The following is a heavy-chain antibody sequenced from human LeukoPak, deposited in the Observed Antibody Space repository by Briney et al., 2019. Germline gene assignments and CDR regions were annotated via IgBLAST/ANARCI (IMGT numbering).Heavy chain of an antibody. Sequence: GGSLRLSCAASGFTVSSNYMSWVRQAPGKGLEWVSVLYRGGTSYYTDSVKGRFTISRDNSKNTLFLQMNSLRVEDTAVYYCAGGTPGIAAVVDPWGQGTLVTVSS. CDR2: LYRGGTS. J-gene: IGHJ5*02. CDR1: GFTVSSNY. D-gene: IGHD6-13*01. V-gene: IGHV3-53*01. CDR3: AGGTPGIAAVVDP.